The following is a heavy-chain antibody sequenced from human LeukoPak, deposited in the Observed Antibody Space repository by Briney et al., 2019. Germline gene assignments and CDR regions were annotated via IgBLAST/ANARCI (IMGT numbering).Heavy chain of an antibody. CDR2: IRAYNGNT. CDR1: GYTFTSYG. D-gene: IGHD3-3*01. CDR3: ARAPSMYDDFWSGPTGYAFDI. J-gene: IGHJ3*02. Sequence: ASVKVSCKASGYTFTSYGISWVRHAPGQGLGWMGWIRAYNGNTNYAQKHQGRVTLTTETSTRTAYMELRSMRSGDTAVYYCARAPSMYDDFWSGPTGYAFDIWGQGTMVTVSS. V-gene: IGHV1-18*01.